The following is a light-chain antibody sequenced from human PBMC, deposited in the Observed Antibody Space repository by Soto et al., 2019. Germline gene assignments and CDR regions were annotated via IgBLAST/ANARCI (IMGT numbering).Light chain of an antibody. CDR3: ASWDDSLSGYV. Sequence: QSVLTQPPSASGNPGQRLTISCPGSTSNILRNYVYWYRQLPGTAPRLLISMNDQRPSGVPDRFSGSKSGTSASLAISGLRSEDEADYYCASWDDSLSGYVFGTGTKVTVL. CDR2: MND. CDR1: TSNILRNY. J-gene: IGLJ1*01. V-gene: IGLV1-47*01.